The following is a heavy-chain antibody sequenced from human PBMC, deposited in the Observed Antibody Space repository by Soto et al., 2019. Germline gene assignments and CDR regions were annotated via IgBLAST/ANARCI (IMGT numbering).Heavy chain of an antibody. D-gene: IGHD5-18*01. Sequence: GGSLRLSCAASEFSFRSYWMTWVRQAPGKGLEWVALTNEDGSQKYYVGSVKGRFIISRDNAKDSVYMQMDSLRAGDTAVYFCARVGRYGWDFDHWGQGTLVTVSS. J-gene: IGHJ4*02. CDR3: ARVGRYGWDFDH. V-gene: IGHV3-7*01. CDR1: EFSFRSYW. CDR2: TNEDGSQK.